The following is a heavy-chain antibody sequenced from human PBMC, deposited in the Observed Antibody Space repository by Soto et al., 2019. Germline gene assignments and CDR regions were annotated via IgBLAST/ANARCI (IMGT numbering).Heavy chain of an antibody. CDR2: IFYSENT. D-gene: IGHD3-3*01. Sequence: KTSETLSLTCTVSGDSVTSGSHYWSWIRQPPGKGLEYIGYIFYSENTSYHPSLKSRVTISVDTSKNQFSLKLSSVTAADTAIYYCATRITVFGLLIPPFDPWGQGTQVTVSS. J-gene: IGHJ5*02. CDR1: GDSVTSGSHY. CDR3: ATRITVFGLLIPPFDP. V-gene: IGHV4-61*01.